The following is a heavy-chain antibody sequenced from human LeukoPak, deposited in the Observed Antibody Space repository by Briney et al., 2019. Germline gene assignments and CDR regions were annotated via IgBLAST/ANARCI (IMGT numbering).Heavy chain of an antibody. J-gene: IGHJ4*02. CDR3: ARVTYNWNPETSDY. CDR2: ISYDGSNK. D-gene: IGHD1-20*01. V-gene: IGHV3-30*04. CDR1: GFTFSSYA. Sequence: HPGGSLRLSCAASGFTFSSYAMHWVRQAPGKGLEWVAVISYDGSNKYYADSVKGRFTISRDNSKNTLYLQMNSLRAEDTAVYYCARVTYNWNPETSDYWGQGTLVTVSS.